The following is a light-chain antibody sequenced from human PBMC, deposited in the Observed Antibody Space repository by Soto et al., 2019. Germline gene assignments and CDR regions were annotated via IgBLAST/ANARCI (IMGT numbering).Light chain of an antibody. CDR3: QQYNSYPT. CDR2: KAS. Sequence: DIQMTQSPSTLSASVGDRVTITCRASQSVSPWLAWYQQKPGKAPKVLIYKASNLESGVPSRFSGSGSGTEITLTISSLQPDDFASYYCQQYNSYPTFGGGTKVEIK. CDR1: QSVSPW. J-gene: IGKJ4*01. V-gene: IGKV1-5*03.